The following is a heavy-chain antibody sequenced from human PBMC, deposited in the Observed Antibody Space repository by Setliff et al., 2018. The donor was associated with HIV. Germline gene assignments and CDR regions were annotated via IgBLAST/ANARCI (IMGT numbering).Heavy chain of an antibody. D-gene: IGHD2-2*01. Sequence: SETLSLTCSVSGGSISNYYWSWIRQPPGEGLEWIGYISYSGSTTYNPSLKSRVTISLDTSKNQFSLKVNSVTAADTAVYFCARHAGRENQLPHTYYYYMDVWGKGATVTVSS. V-gene: IGHV4-59*01. CDR1: GGSISNYY. CDR3: ARHAGRENQLPHTYYYYMDV. J-gene: IGHJ6*03. CDR2: ISYSGST.